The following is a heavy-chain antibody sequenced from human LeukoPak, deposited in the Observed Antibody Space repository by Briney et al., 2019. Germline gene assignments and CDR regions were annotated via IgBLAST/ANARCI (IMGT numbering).Heavy chain of an antibody. CDR3: APHRPSGGFDY. V-gene: IGHV1-18*01. Sequence: ASVKVSCKASGYTFTIYSISWVRQAPGQGLEWMGWISAYSGNTNYAQKVQGRVTMTTDTSASTAYMELRSLRSDDTAVYYCAPHRPSGGFDYWGQGTLVTVSS. CDR2: ISAYSGNT. J-gene: IGHJ4*02. D-gene: IGHD3-10*01. CDR1: GYTFTIYS.